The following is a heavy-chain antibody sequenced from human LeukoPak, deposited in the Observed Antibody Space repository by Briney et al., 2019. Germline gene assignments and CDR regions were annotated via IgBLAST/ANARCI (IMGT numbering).Heavy chain of an antibody. CDR3: ARIGGGYWPMYFDY. CDR2: INHSGST. D-gene: IGHD2-21*01. J-gene: IGHJ4*02. Sequence: SETLSLTCAVYGGSFSGYYWSWIRQPPGKGLEWIGEINHSGSTNYNPSLKSRVTISVDTSKNQFSLKLSSVTAADTAVYYCARIGGGYWPMYFDYWGQGTLVTVSS. CDR1: GGSFSGYY. V-gene: IGHV4-34*01.